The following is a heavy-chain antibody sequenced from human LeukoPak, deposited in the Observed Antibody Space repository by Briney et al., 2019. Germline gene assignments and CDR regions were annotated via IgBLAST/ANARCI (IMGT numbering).Heavy chain of an antibody. CDR3: ATAPPKYDSSWNYFDL. Sequence: GGSLRLSCGASGMLFKSYGMHWVRRTPGKGLELVAYVRYDGSTEYYADSVRGRFTISRDNSNNTLYLQMFSLRPDDTALYYCATAPPKYDSSWNYFDLWGQGTLVTVSS. D-gene: IGHD6-13*01. CDR1: GMLFKSYG. J-gene: IGHJ4*02. V-gene: IGHV3-30*02. CDR2: VRYDGSTE.